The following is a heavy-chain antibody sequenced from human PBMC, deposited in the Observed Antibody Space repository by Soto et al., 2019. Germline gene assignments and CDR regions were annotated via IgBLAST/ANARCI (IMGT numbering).Heavy chain of an antibody. CDR2: INHSGST. V-gene: IGHV4-34*01. J-gene: IGHJ3*02. CDR1: GGSFSGYY. Sequence: QVQLQQWGAGLLKPSETLSLTCAVYGGSFSGYYWSWIRQPPGKGLEWIGEINHSGSTNFNPSLKRRVTISVDTSKNQFSLKLSSVTAADTAVYYCARGATLGYCSSTSCYEPTIWGQGTMVTVSS. CDR3: ARGATLGYCSSTSCYEPTI. D-gene: IGHD2-2*01.